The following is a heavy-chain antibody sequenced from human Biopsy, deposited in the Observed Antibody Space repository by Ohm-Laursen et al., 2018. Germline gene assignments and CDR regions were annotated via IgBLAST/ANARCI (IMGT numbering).Heavy chain of an antibody. CDR2: IAPRGSDA. CDR3: ARDRIELEATPTNADYYYFGMDV. D-gene: IGHD1-26*01. CDR1: GGTFSSSA. Sequence: SSVKVSCKASGGTFSSSAITWVRQAPGQGLEWMGIIAPRGSDATYAQKFQGRLIMTTDTSTATVYMQLGNLTSEDTAVYFCARDRIELEATPTNADYYYFGMDVWGQGTTVTVS. V-gene: IGHV1-69*04. J-gene: IGHJ6*02.